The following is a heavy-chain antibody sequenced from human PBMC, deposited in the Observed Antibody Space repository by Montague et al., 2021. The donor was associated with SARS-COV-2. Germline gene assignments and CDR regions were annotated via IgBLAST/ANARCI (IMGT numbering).Heavy chain of an antibody. D-gene: IGHD6-19*01. CDR3: ARTYAPSAVAVDY. Sequence: PALVKPTQTLTLTCTFSGISLNTSGMCVSWIRQPPGKALERLARIDWDDDKYYSTSLKTRLTISKDTSKNQVVLTMTNMDPVDTATYYCARTYAPSAVAVDYWGQGTLVTVSS. V-gene: IGHV2-70*11. CDR2: IDWDDDK. J-gene: IGHJ4*02. CDR1: GISLNTSGMC.